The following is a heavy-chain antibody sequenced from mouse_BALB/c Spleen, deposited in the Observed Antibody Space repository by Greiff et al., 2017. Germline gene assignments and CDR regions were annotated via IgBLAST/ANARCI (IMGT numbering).Heavy chain of an antibody. V-gene: IGHV5-6-5*01. J-gene: IGHJ2*01. CDR1: GFTFSSYA. Sequence: EVQRVESGGGLVKPGGSLKLSCAASGFTFSSYAMSWVRQTPEKRLEWVASISSGGSTYYPDSVKGRFTISRDNARNILYLQMSSLRSEDTAMYYCARGLDYWGQGTTLTVSS. CDR2: ISSGGST. CDR3: ARGLDY.